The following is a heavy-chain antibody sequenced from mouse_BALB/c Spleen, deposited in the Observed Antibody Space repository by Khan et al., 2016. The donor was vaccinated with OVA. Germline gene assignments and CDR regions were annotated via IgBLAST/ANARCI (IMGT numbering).Heavy chain of an antibody. V-gene: IGHV1S137*01. CDR3: GRGGGGDRFAY. CDR2: VSTYYGDV. Sequence: QVQLKESGAELVRPGVSVKISCKGSGYTFTDFTIHWVKQSHAKSLEWIGVVSTYYGDVTYNQKFKGKATMTVDKSSTTAYMELARLTSEDSAIYYCGRGGGGDRFAYWGQGTLVTGSA. CDR1: GYTFTDFT. J-gene: IGHJ3*01.